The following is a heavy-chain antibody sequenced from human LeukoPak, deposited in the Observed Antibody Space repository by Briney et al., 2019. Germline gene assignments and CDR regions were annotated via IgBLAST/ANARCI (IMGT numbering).Heavy chain of an antibody. V-gene: IGHV3-11*01. Sequence: GGSLRLSCAASGFTFSDSYMSWVRQAPGKGLEWVSYISSSGSTIYYADSVKGRFTISRDNAKNSLYLQMNSLRAEDTAVYYCARRTDSSSRYLDYWGQGTLVTVSS. CDR3: ARRTDSSSRYLDY. CDR2: ISSSGSTI. J-gene: IGHJ4*02. CDR1: GFTFSDSY. D-gene: IGHD6-13*01.